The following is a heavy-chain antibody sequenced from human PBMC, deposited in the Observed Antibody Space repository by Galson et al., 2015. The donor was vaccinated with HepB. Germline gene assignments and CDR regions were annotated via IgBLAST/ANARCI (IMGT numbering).Heavy chain of an antibody. Sequence: QSGAEVKKPGESLKISCKGSGYSFTSYWIGWVRQMPGKGLEWMGIIYPGDSDTRYSPSFQGQVTISADKSISTAYLQWSSLKASDTAMYYCAVYSGSPGGFIDAFDIWGQGTMVTVSS. CDR2: IYPGDSDT. CDR1: GYSFTSYW. D-gene: IGHD1-26*01. CDR3: AVYSGSPGGFIDAFDI. V-gene: IGHV5-51*03. J-gene: IGHJ3*02.